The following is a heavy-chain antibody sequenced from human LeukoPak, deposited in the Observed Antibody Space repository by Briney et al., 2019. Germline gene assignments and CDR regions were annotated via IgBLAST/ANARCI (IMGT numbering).Heavy chain of an antibody. CDR1: GYSISSGYY. Sequence: PSETLSLTCTVSGYSISSGYYWGWIRQPPGKGLEWVGSIHRTGSTYYNPSLKSRVTISVDTSKNQFSLSVRSVTAADSAVYYCARDRDLENFDYWGQGTLVTVSS. V-gene: IGHV4-38-2*02. CDR3: ARDRDLENFDY. J-gene: IGHJ4*02. D-gene: IGHD1-1*01. CDR2: IHRTGST.